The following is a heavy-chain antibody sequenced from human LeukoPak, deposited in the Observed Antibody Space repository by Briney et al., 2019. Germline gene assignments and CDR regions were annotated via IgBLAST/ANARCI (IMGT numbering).Heavy chain of an antibody. CDR3: ARDPRDGNEQPWQPMALGY. CDR2: IIPIFGTA. Sequence: SVKVSCKASGGTFSSYAISWVRQAPGQGLEWMGRIIPIFGTANYAQKFQGRVTITTDESTSTAYMELSSLRSEDTAVYYCARDPRDGNEQPWQPMALGYWGQGTLVTVSS. CDR1: GGTFSSYA. V-gene: IGHV1-69*05. D-gene: IGHD5-18*01. J-gene: IGHJ4*02.